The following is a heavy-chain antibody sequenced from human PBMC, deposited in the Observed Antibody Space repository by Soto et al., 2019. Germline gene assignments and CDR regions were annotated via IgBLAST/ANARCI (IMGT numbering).Heavy chain of an antibody. J-gene: IGHJ5*02. D-gene: IGHD1-7*01. CDR3: ARDSNPDWNYKEYNWFDP. CDR1: GFTFSSYG. V-gene: IGHV3-33*01. Sequence: QVQLVESGGGVVQPGRSLRLSCAASGFTFSSYGMHWVRQAPGKGLEWVAVIWYDGSNKYYADSVKGRFTISRDNSKNTLYLQMNSLRDEDTAVYYCARDSNPDWNYKEYNWFDPWGQGTLVTVSS. CDR2: IWYDGSNK.